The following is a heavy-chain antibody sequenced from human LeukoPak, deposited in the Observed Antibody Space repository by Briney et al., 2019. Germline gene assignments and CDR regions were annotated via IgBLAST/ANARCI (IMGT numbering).Heavy chain of an antibody. Sequence: QPGGSLRLSCAASGFTLSSYWMHWVRQAPGTGPVWVSYIDNDGTHTAYADSVRGRFTVSRDNAKNMLFLQMNGLRAEDTAIHYCTRGGFDHNMDVWGKGTMVTVSS. V-gene: IGHV3-74*01. CDR3: TRGGFDHNMDV. CDR1: GFTLSSYW. D-gene: IGHD3-9*01. J-gene: IGHJ6*03. CDR2: IDNDGTHT.